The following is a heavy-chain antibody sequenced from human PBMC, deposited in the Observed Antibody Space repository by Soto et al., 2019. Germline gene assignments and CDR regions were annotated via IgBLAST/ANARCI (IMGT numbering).Heavy chain of an antibody. CDR2: IYYSGST. D-gene: IGHD3-16*01. Sequence: QVQLQESGPRLVKPSGTLSLTCAVSSGSISSNWWSWVRQPPGKGLEYIGEIYYSGSTHYNPSLNSRVTISIDKSRHYFSLDLTYVTAADTAVYYCSSQTYSYAWHHWGQGIQVTVSS. CDR3: SSQTYSYAWHH. CDR1: SGSISSNW. J-gene: IGHJ5*02. V-gene: IGHV4-4*02.